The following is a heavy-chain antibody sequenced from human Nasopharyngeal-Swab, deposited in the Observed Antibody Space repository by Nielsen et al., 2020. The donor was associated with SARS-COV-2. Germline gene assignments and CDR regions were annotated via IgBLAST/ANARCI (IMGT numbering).Heavy chain of an antibody. CDR3: ARGSSGYYYPSFDY. V-gene: IGHV4-30-4*01. Sequence: SETLSLTCTVSGDSITGDHYWSWIRQSPGMGLEWIGLIYSSESTQYNPSLKSRVTISVDTSKNQFSLKLTSVTAADTAVYYCARGSSGYYYPSFDYWGQGTLATVSS. CDR1: GDSITGDHY. J-gene: IGHJ4*02. D-gene: IGHD3-22*01. CDR2: IYSSEST.